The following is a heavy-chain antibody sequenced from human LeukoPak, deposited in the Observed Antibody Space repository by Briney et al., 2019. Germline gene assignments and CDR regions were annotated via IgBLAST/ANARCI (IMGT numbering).Heavy chain of an antibody. CDR1: GGSISSYY. J-gene: IGHJ5*02. CDR3: ARHLSGDYTSWFDP. V-gene: IGHV4-59*08. CDR2: IYYGGNT. D-gene: IGHD4-17*01. Sequence: SETLSLTCTVSGGSISSYYWSWIRQPPGKGLEWIGYIYYGGNTNYNPSLKSRVTISVDTSKNQFSLKLSSVTAADTAIYYCARHLSGDYTSWFDPWGQGTLVTVSS.